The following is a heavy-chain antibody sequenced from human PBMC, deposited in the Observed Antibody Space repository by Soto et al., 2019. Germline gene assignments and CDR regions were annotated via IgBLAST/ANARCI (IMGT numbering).Heavy chain of an antibody. D-gene: IGHD6-6*01. CDR1: GFTVSSAW. J-gene: IGHJ4*02. CDR2: IKSKNDGGTT. V-gene: IGHV3-15*01. Sequence: EVQLVESGGDLVKPGGSLRLSCATSGFTVSSAWMGWVRQAPGKGLEWVGRIKSKNDGGTTDYAAPVKGRFTISRDGSXXXXXXXXXXXXXXXXXXXXXXTDRGVGPRPLFDSWGQGTLVTVSS. CDR3: XTDRGVGPRPLFDS.